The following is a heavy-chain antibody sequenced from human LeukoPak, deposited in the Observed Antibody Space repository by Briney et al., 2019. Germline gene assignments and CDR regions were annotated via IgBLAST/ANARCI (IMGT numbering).Heavy chain of an antibody. Sequence: HSGGSLRLSCAASGFTFTNYWMHWVRQAAGRGLVWVSRINGDGSNTTYADSVKGRFTISRDNAKNTLYLQMNSLRAEDTAVYYCARAMPHDNWFDPWGQGSLVTVSS. CDR1: GFTFTNYW. CDR2: INGDGSNT. J-gene: IGHJ5*02. D-gene: IGHD2-2*01. V-gene: IGHV3-74*03. CDR3: ARAMPHDNWFDP.